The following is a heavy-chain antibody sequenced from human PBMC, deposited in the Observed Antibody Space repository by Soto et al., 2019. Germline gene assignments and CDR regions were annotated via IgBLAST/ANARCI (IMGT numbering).Heavy chain of an antibody. CDR1: GFNFSDYS. CDR3: ARDAIPFWPRYYFDF. V-gene: IGHV1-46*01. CDR2: INPQSGSS. Sequence: GASVKVSCKASGFNFSDYSLHWVRQVPGQGLEWMGKINPQSGSSSSSQKFKDKVVMTRDMSANTVYMELRSLTSEDTALYYCARDAIPFWPRYYFDFWGPGTLVTVSS. J-gene: IGHJ4*02. D-gene: IGHD2-21*01.